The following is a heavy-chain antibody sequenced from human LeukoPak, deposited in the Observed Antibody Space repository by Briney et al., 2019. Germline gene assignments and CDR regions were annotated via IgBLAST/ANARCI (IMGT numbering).Heavy chain of an antibody. CDR1: GGSISSYY. Sequence: PSETLSLTCTVSGGSISSYYWSWIRQPPGKGLEWIGYIYYSGSTNYNPSLRSRVTISVDTSKNQFSLKLSSVTAADTAVYYCVAQLEHGRDYWGQGTLVTVSS. CDR2: IYYSGST. CDR3: VAQLEHGRDY. J-gene: IGHJ4*02. D-gene: IGHD1/OR15-1a*01. V-gene: IGHV4-59*08.